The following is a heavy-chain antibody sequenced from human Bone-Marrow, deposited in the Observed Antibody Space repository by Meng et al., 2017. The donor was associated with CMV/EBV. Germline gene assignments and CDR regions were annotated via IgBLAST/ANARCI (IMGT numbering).Heavy chain of an antibody. J-gene: IGHJ3*02. CDR2: ISSSSSTI. D-gene: IGHD3-3*01. CDR3: ARDMDPITIFGVVMSDAFDI. V-gene: IGHV3-48*04. Sequence: GGSLRLSCAASGFTFSSYSMNWVRQAPGKGLEWVSYISSSSSTIYYADSVKGRFTISRDNAKNSLYLQMNSLRAEDTAVYYCARDMDPITIFGVVMSDAFDIWGQGTMATVSS. CDR1: GFTFSSYS.